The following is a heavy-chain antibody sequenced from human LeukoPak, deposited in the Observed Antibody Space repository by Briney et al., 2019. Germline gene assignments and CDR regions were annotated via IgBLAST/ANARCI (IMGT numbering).Heavy chain of an antibody. CDR1: GFAFSNER. CDR2: IDNDGTNP. Sequence: GGSLRLSCAASGFAFSNERMHWVRQAPGMGLFWVSYIDNDGTNPTYVDSVKGRFTISRDNAKSTLYLHMNSLRPEDTGVYFCAKRDPPLPYWGQGTQVTVSS. CDR3: AKRDPPLPY. J-gene: IGHJ4*02. V-gene: IGHV3-74*01.